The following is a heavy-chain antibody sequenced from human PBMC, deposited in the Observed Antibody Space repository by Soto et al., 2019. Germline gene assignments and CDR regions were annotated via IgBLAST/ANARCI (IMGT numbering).Heavy chain of an antibody. CDR2: IDCDDDK. J-gene: IGHJ4*02. V-gene: IGHV2-70*04. CDR1: RFSLSTSGER. Sequence: GXTLVTPTKTLTXSCTFSRFSLSTSGERMGWIRQPPGKALQWLARIDCDDDKFYNTFLKTRLTISKDTSKNQVVLKMTNMDPVDTATYYCARNYFGSGSYYQYWGPGTLVTV. CDR3: ARNYFGSGSYYQY. D-gene: IGHD3-10*01.